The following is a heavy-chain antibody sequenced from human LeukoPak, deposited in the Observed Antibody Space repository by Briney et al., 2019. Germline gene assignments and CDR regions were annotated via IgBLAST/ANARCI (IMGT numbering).Heavy chain of an antibody. CDR3: ARDFHDYSWFDP. CDR1: GYTFTSYG. D-gene: IGHD2-21*02. V-gene: IGHV1-18*01. J-gene: IGHJ5*02. CDR2: ISAYNGNT. Sequence: ASVKLSCKASGYTFTSYGISWVRQAPGQGLERMGWISAYNGNTNYAQKLQGRVTMTTDTSTSTAYMELRSLRSDDTAVYYCARDFHDYSWFDPWGQGTVVTVSS.